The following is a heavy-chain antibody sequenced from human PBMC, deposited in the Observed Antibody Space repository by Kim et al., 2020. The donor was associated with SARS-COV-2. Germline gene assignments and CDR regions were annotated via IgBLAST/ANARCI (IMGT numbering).Heavy chain of an antibody. D-gene: IGHD3-22*01. CDR3: ARARGSTMIVVVIGAFDI. J-gene: IGHJ3*02. V-gene: IGHV4-31*02. Sequence: RSRVTISVDTSKTHFSLKLSSVTAADTAVYYCARARGSTMIVVVIGAFDIWGQGTIVTVSS.